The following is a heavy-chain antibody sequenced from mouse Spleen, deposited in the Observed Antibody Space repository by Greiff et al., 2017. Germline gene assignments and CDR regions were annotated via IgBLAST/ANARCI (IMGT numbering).Heavy chain of an antibody. D-gene: IGHD1-1*01. CDR3: ARTTTVVAEFDY. CDR1: GYTFTSYW. V-gene: IGHV1-69*01. Sequence: QLQQPGAELVMPGASVKLSCKASGYTFTSYWMHWVKQRPGQGLEWIGEIDPSDSYTNYNQKFKGKATLTVDKSSSTAYMQLSSLTSEDSAVYYCARTTTVVAEFDYWGQGTTLTVSS. J-gene: IGHJ2*01. CDR2: IDPSDSYT.